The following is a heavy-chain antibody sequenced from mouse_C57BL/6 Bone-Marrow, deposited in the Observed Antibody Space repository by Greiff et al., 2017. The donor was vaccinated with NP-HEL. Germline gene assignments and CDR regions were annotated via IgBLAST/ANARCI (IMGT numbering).Heavy chain of an antibody. CDR2: INPNNGGT. V-gene: IGHV1-18*01. Sequence: EVKVVESGPELVKPGASVKIPCKASGYTFTDYNMDWVKQSHGKSLEWIGDINPNNGGTIYNQKFKGKATLTVDKSSSTAYMELRSLTSEDTAVYYCARSALITTVVPFDYWGQGTTLTVSS. D-gene: IGHD1-1*01. CDR3: ARSALITTVVPFDY. J-gene: IGHJ2*01. CDR1: GYTFTDYN.